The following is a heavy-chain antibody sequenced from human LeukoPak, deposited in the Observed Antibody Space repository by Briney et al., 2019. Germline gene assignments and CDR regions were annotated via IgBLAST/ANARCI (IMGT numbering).Heavy chain of an antibody. CDR2: INPSGGST. CDR1: GYSFTGYY. CDR3: ARKPVYGNYFDY. J-gene: IGHJ4*02. D-gene: IGHD4-17*01. V-gene: IGHV1-46*01. Sequence: ASVKVSCKTSGYSFTGYYIHWVRQAPGQGLEWMGIINPSGGSTSYSQKFQGRVTMTRDTSTSTVYMELSSLRSEDTAVYYCARKPVYGNYFDYWGQGTLVTVSS.